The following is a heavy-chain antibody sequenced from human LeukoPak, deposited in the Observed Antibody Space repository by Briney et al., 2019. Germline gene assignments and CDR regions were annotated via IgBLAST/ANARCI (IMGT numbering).Heavy chain of an antibody. J-gene: IGHJ5*02. CDR3: AKRRSRNMITFGGVENWFDP. Sequence: GGSLRLSCGASGFTFSSYDMHWVRQAPGKGLEWVAVISYDGSNKYYEDSVKGRFTISRDNSKNTLHLQMNSLRAEDTAVYYCAKRRSRNMITFGGVENWFDPWGQGTLVTVSS. D-gene: IGHD3-16*01. CDR2: ISYDGSNK. V-gene: IGHV3-30*18. CDR1: GFTFSSYD.